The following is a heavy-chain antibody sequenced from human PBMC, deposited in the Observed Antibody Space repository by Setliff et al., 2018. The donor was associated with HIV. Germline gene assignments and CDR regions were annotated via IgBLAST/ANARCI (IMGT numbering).Heavy chain of an antibody. CDR1: GYTLTELS. J-gene: IGHJ3*02. CDR2: FAPEDGET. V-gene: IGHV1-24*01. CDR3: ASEIFPQGIVVVFDAFDI. Sequence: ASVKVSCKVSGYTLTELSMHWVRQAPGKGLEWMGNFAPEDGETIYAQRFQGRVTMTRETSISTAYMELSRLRSDDTAVYYCASEIFPQGIVVVFDAFDIWGQGTMVTVSS. D-gene: IGHD3-22*01.